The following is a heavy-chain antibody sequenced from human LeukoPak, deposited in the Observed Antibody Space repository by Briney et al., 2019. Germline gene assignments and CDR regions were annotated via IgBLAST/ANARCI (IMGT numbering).Heavy chain of an antibody. CDR2: INHSGST. D-gene: IGHD5-18*01. J-gene: IGHJ6*02. V-gene: IGHV4-34*01. Sequence: SETLSLTCAVYSGSFSGYYWSWIRQPPGKGLEWIGEINHSGSTNYNPSLKSRVTISVDTSKNQFSLKLSSVTAADTAVYYCARDRRQGYSYGFYYYYGMDVWGQGTTVTVSS. CDR1: SGSFSGYY. CDR3: ARDRRQGYSYGFYYYYGMDV.